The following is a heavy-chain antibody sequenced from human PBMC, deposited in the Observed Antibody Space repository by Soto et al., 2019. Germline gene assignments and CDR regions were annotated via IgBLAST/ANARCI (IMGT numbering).Heavy chain of an antibody. Sequence: QVQLQQWGAGLLKPSETLSLTCAVYGGSFSGYYWSWIRQPPGKGLEWIGEINHSGSTNYNPSLESRVTISVDTSKNQFSLKLSSVTAADTAVYYCARETAVAGIVAWGQGTLVTVSS. CDR2: INHSGST. CDR1: GGSFSGYY. J-gene: IGHJ5*02. CDR3: ARETAVAGIVA. D-gene: IGHD6-19*01. V-gene: IGHV4-34*01.